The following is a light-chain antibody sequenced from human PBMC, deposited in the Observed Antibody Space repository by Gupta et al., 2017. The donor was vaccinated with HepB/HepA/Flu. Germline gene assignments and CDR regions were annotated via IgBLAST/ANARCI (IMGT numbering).Light chain of an antibody. CDR3: CSYAGSYTVI. CDR1: SSDVGPHNY. Sequence: SALTQPRSVSGSPGLPVTISCTESSSDVGPHNYVSWYQQYPGKAPKLILYDVSKRPAGVPDRFSGSKSGNTASLTISGRQADDEADYYCCSYAGSYTVIFGGGTKLTVL. V-gene: IGLV2-11*01. J-gene: IGLJ2*01. CDR2: DVS.